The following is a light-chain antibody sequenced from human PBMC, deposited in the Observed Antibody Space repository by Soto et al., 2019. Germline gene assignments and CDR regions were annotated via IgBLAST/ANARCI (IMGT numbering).Light chain of an antibody. Sequence: ALTPPPSVSGAPGQRVTISCTGSSSNIGAGYDVHWYQQLPGRAPKLLIYANSNRPSGVPDRFSGSRSGTSASLAITGVQAEDEADYSCQSYDSSLSGFYVFGTGTKVTVL. CDR2: ANS. V-gene: IGLV1-40*01. J-gene: IGLJ1*01. CDR3: QSYDSSLSGFYV. CDR1: SSNIGAGYD.